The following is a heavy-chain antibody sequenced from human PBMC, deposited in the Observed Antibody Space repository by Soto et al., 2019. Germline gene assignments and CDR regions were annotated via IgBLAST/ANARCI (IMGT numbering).Heavy chain of an antibody. V-gene: IGHV2-5*01. CDR3: AHRGYGNYPRDNWFDP. Sequence: QSTLKESGPTLVKPTQTLTLTCTFSGFSLTAAGAGVGWIRQPPGKALEWLALIYWNDDTRYSPSLKSRLTITKDTSKNQLVLRMTSMDPVDTATYYCAHRGYGNYPRDNWFDPWGQGILVIVSS. J-gene: IGHJ5*02. CDR2: IYWNDDT. CDR1: GFSLTAAGAG. D-gene: IGHD4-17*01.